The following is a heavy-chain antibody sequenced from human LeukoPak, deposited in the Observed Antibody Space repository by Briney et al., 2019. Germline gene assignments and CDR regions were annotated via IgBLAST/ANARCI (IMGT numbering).Heavy chain of an antibody. V-gene: IGHV4-61*02. Sequence: SETLSLTCTVSGVSISSGSYYWSCIRQPAGQGLEWIGRIYTSGSTNYNPSLKIRVTISVDTSKNQFSLKLSSVTAADTAVYYCASYCGGDCYPLKDAFDIWGQGTMVTVSS. D-gene: IGHD2-21*01. CDR1: GVSISSGSYY. CDR3: ASYCGGDCYPLKDAFDI. CDR2: IYTSGST. J-gene: IGHJ3*02.